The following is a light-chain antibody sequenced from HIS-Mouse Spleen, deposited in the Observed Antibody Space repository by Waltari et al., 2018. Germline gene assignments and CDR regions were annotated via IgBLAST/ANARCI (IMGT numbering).Light chain of an antibody. V-gene: IGLV2-23*01. CDR2: EGS. Sequence: QSALTQPASVSGSPGQSITISCTGTSSDVGSYNLVPWYQQHPGKAPKLVIYEGSKRPSWVSNRFSGSNSGNTASLTISGLQAEDEADYYCCSYAGSSTFVVFGGGTKLTVL. J-gene: IGLJ2*01. CDR3: CSYAGSSTFVV. CDR1: SSDVGSYNL.